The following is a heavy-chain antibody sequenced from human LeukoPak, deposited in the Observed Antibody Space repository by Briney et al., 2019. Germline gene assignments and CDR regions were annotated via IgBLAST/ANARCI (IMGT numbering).Heavy chain of an antibody. CDR3: ARVWYYDSSGDDAFDI. J-gene: IGHJ3*02. CDR1: GFTVSSNY. Sequence: GGSLRLSCAASGFTVSSNYMSWVRQAPGKGLEGVLVIYSGGSTYYADSVKGRFTISRDNSKNMLCLQMTSLRDEDTAVYYCARVWYYDSSGDDAFDIWGQGTMVTVSS. CDR2: IYSGGST. V-gene: IGHV3-66*02. D-gene: IGHD3-22*01.